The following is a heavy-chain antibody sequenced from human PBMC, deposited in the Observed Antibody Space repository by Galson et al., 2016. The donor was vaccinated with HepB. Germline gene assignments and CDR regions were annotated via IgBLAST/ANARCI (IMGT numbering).Heavy chain of an antibody. CDR3: ARGDSSGYLGGMDV. J-gene: IGHJ6*02. D-gene: IGHD3-22*01. V-gene: IGHV1-69*06. Sequence: SVKVSCKASGGTFSSYAISWVRQAPGQGLEWMGGIIPIFGTANYAQKFQGRVTITADKSTSTAYMELSSLRSEDTAVYYCARGDSSGYLGGMDVWGQGTTVTVPS. CDR2: IIPIFGTA. CDR1: GGTFSSYA.